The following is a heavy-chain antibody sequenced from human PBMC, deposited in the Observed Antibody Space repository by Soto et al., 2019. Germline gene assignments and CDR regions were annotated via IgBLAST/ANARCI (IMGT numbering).Heavy chain of an antibody. Sequence: PGGSLRLSCAASGFTFGNFWMDWVRQAPGKGLGWLANISPDESEKQYVDSVQGRFTISRDNAKNSLYLQMRSPTAADSALYYCSRSLDSWGQGTRVTVSS. CDR3: SRSLDS. CDR2: ISPDESEK. CDR1: GFTFGNFW. J-gene: IGHJ4*02. V-gene: IGHV3-7*01.